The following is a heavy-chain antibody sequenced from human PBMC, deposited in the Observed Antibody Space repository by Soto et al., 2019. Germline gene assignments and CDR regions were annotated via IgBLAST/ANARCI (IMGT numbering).Heavy chain of an antibody. Sequence: GGSLRLSCAASGFTFSIHEMKWVRHAPGKGLEWVSYISSSGSTIYYADSVKGRFTISRDNAKNSLYLQMNSLRAEDTAVYYCARDPSRYYDFWSGYSALNAFDIWGQGTMVTVSS. CDR2: ISSSGSTI. CDR1: GFTFSIHE. CDR3: ARDPSRYYDFWSGYSALNAFDI. J-gene: IGHJ3*02. V-gene: IGHV3-48*03. D-gene: IGHD3-3*01.